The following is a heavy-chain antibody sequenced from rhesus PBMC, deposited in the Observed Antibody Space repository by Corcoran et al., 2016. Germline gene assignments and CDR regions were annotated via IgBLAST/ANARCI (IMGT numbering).Heavy chain of an antibody. D-gene: IGHD2-15*01. CDR1: GGSISSGYG. CDR3: ARSVGYFDY. J-gene: IGHJ4*01. Sequence: QVQLQESGPGLVKPSETLSLTCAVSGGSISSGYGWSWIRQPPGKGVEWIGYIYGSSVNNYYNPSRKSRVTISKDTSKNQFSLKLSSVTAADTAVYYCARSVGYFDYGGQGGLVTVSS. CDR2: IYGSSVNN. V-gene: IGHV4S7*01.